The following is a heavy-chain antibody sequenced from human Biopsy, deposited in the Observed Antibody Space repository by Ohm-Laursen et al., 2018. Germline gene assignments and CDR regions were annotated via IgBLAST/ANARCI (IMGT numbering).Heavy chain of an antibody. CDR3: ARGMRTTGWPYFDY. J-gene: IGHJ4*02. CDR1: GDSINSSY. V-gene: IGHV4-59*01. Sequence: PGTLSLTCTVSGDSINSSYWRWIRQPPGQGLQYIGFIYSGGNTNYNPSLRSRVTMSVDTSKNQFSLRLNSVTAADTAVYYCARGMRTTGWPYFDYWGQGILVTVSS. CDR2: IYSGGNT. D-gene: IGHD2/OR15-2a*01.